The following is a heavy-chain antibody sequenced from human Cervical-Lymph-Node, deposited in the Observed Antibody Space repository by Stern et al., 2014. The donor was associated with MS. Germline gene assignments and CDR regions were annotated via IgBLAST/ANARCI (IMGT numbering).Heavy chain of an antibody. CDR3: ATSNYNDRRFDD. J-gene: IGHJ4*02. D-gene: IGHD3-22*01. V-gene: IGHV3-21*02. CDR1: GFTFSSYS. CDR2: ISSNGRST. Sequence: EVQLVESGGGLVKPGGSLRLSCAASGFTFSSYSLHWVRQAPGKGLDWVSSISSNGRSTFDADSVKGRFTISRDNINNSLYLQMNSLRVEDSALYYCATSNYNDRRFDDWGQGTLVTVSS.